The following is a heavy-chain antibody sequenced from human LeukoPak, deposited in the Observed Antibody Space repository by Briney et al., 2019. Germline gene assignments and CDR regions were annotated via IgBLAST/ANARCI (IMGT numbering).Heavy chain of an antibody. CDR3: ARRYCSGGRCYLDY. D-gene: IGHD2-15*01. V-gene: IGHV3-48*01. Sequence: GGSLRLSCAASGFTFSNYNMNWVRQAPGKGLEWVSYISTSSSTIDYAESVKCLFTISRDNAKNSLYLQMNSLRAEDTAVYYCARRYCSGGRCYLDYWGQGTLVTASS. J-gene: IGHJ4*02. CDR2: ISTSSSTI. CDR1: GFTFSNYN.